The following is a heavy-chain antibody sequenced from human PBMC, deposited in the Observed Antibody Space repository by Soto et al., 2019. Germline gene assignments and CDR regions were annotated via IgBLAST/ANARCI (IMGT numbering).Heavy chain of an antibody. D-gene: IGHD3-3*01. CDR3: ARESITIFGVVIIRDGMDV. CDR2: INPNSGGT. J-gene: IGHJ6*02. CDR1: GYTFTGYY. Sequence: ASVKVSCKAFGYTFTGYYMHWVRQAPGQGLEWKGWINPNSGGTNYAQKFQGWVTMTRDTSISTAYMELSRLRSDDTAVYYCARESITIFGVVIIRDGMDVWGQGTTVTVSS. V-gene: IGHV1-2*04.